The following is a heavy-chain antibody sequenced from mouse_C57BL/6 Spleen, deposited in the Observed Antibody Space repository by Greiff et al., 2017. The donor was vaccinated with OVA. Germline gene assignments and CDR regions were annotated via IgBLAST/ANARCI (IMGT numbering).Heavy chain of an antibody. V-gene: IGHV5-17*01. CDR3: ARTGKAWFAY. J-gene: IGHJ3*01. D-gene: IGHD4-1*01. CDR1: GFTFSDYG. Sequence: EVMLVESGGGLVKPGGSLKLSCAASGFTFSDYGMPWVRQAPEKGLEWVAYISSGSSTIYYADTVKGRFTISRDNAKNTLFLQMTSLRSEDTAMYYCARTGKAWFAYWGQGTLVTVSA. CDR2: ISSGSSTI.